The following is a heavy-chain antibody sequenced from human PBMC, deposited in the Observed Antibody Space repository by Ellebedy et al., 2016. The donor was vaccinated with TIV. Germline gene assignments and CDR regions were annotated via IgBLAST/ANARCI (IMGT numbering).Heavy chain of an antibody. D-gene: IGHD5-18*01. Sequence: GESLKISCKGSGYSFTTYWIGWVRQTPGRGLEWMGAIYPGDSNIKYSPSFQGQVTISADKSISTAYLQWSSLKASDTATYYCARQDTVDTAMFMYWGQGSLVTVSS. V-gene: IGHV5-51*01. CDR1: GYSFTTYW. J-gene: IGHJ4*02. CDR2: IYPGDSNI. CDR3: ARQDTVDTAMFMY.